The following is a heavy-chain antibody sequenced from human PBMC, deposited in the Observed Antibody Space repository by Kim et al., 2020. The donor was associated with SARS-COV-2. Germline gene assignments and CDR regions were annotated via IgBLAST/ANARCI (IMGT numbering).Heavy chain of an antibody. CDR3: ASLTPYEYSSRRLRRWFDP. Sequence: SVKVSCKASGGTFSSYAISWVRQAPGQGLEWMGGIIPIFGTANYAQKFQGRVTITADESTSTAYMELSSLRSEDTAVYYCASLTPYEYSSRRLRRWFDPWGQGTLVTVSS. V-gene: IGHV1-69*13. J-gene: IGHJ5*02. CDR2: IIPIFGTA. D-gene: IGHD6-6*01. CDR1: GGTFSSYA.